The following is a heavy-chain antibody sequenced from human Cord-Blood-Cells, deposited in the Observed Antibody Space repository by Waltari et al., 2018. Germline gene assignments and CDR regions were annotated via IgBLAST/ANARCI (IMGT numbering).Heavy chain of an antibody. CDR3: AFGGYSNYVFDY. D-gene: IGHD4-4*01. V-gene: IGHV4-38-2*02. CDR1: GYPISSGYY. J-gene: IGHJ4*02. Sequence: QVQLQESGPGLVKPSETLSLTCTVSGYPISSGYYWGWIRQPPGKGLEWIGSIYHSGSTYYNPSLKSRVTISVDTSKNQFSLKLSSVTAADTAVYYCAFGGYSNYVFDYWGQGTLVTVSS. CDR2: IYHSGST.